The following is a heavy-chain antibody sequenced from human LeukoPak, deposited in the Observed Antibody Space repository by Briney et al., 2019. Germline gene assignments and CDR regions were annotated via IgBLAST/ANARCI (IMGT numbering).Heavy chain of an antibody. CDR3: ASSNYGSGSYEVGY. D-gene: IGHD3-10*01. CDR1: GFTLGSHD. CDR2: VSSGFHA. Sequence: PGGSLRLSCTASGFTLGSHDMHWVRQIPGQGLEWVAAVSSGFHAFFADSVQGRFTVSREDARNSLYLQMNSLRAGDTAVYYCASSNYGSGSYEVGYWGQGTLVTVSS. V-gene: IGHV3-13*01. J-gene: IGHJ4*02.